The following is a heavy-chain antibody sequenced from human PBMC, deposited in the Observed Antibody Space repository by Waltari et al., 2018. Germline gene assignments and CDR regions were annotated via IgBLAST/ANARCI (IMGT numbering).Heavy chain of an antibody. D-gene: IGHD3-10*01. CDR2: IYHSGST. V-gene: IGHV4-38-2*02. J-gene: IGHJ5*02. Sequence: QVQLQESGPGLVKPSETLSLTCAVSGYSISSGYYWGWIRQPPGTGLAGIGSIYHSGSTYYNPSLKSRVTISVDTSKNQFSLKLSSVTAADTAVYYCARDTQETYYYGSGSYKGGIWFDPWGQGTLVTVSS. CDR3: ARDTQETYYYGSGSYKGGIWFDP. CDR1: GYSISSGYY.